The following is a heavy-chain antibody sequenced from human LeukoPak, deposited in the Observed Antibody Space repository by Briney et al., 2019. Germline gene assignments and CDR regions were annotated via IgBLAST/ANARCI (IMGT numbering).Heavy chain of an antibody. CDR2: TYYRSKWYY. V-gene: IGHV6-1*01. Sequence: SQTLSLTCAISGDSVSSISVAWNWIRQSPSRGLEWLGRTYYRSKWYYEYAVSVKSRINISPATFKNQFSLQLTSVTPEDTAVYYCSLARSEYHYGMDVWGQGTTVTVSS. J-gene: IGHJ6*02. CDR3: SLARSEYHYGMDV. CDR1: GDSVSSISVA.